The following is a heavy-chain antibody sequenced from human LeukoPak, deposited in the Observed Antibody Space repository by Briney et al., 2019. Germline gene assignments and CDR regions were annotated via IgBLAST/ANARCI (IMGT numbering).Heavy chain of an antibody. CDR1: GYTFTSYY. D-gene: IGHD3-16*01. J-gene: IGHJ4*02. CDR3: ARTPGDVDAIDPPAYYFDY. V-gene: IGHV1-46*01. Sequence: ASVKVSCKASGYTFTSYYMHWVRQAPGQGLEWMGIINPSGGSTSYAQKFQGRVTMTRDTSTSSVYMELSSLRSEDTAVYYCARTPGDVDAIDPPAYYFDYWGQGTLVTVSS. CDR2: INPSGGST.